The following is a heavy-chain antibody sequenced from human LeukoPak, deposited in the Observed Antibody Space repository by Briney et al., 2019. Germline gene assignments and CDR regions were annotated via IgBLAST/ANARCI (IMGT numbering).Heavy chain of an antibody. CDR1: GFTFGDYA. J-gene: IGHJ4*02. CDR3: IRDYGDHKGDY. CDR2: IRSKAYGGTT. Sequence: GGSLRLSCAASGFTFGDYAVIRVRQAPGKGLEWVGFIRSKAYGGTTEYAASVKGRFTISRDDSKSSAYLQMNSLNTEDTAVYYCIRDYGDHKGDYWGQGTLVTVSS. D-gene: IGHD4-17*01. V-gene: IGHV3-49*04.